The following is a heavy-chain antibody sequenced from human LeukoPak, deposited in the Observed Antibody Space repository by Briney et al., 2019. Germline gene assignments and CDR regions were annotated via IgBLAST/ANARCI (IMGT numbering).Heavy chain of an antibody. Sequence: SGGSLRLSCAASGFTFSSYAMSWVRQAPGRGLEWVSIISDSGGSTYYADSVKGRFTISRDNSKNTLNLQMSSLRAEDTALYYCAKGGSYGLHWGQGTLVTVSS. CDR3: AKGGSYGLH. J-gene: IGHJ4*02. CDR2: ISDSGGST. V-gene: IGHV3-23*01. CDR1: GFTFSSYA. D-gene: IGHD5-18*01.